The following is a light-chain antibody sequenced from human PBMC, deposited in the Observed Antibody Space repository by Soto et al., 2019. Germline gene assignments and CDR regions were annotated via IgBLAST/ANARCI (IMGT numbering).Light chain of an antibody. CDR2: EAS. CDR1: QTISGR. J-gene: IGKJ1*01. V-gene: IGKV1-5*03. Sequence: GDRVTMTCRASQTISGRLAWYQLKPGEAPKILISEASSLQRGVPSRFSGSGFGTEFTLTISSLQPEDFATYYCQQSYSSPPTFGQGTKVDI. CDR3: QQSYSSPPT.